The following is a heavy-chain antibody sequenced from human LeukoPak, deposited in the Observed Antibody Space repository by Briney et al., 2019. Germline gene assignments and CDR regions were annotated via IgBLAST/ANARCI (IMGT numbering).Heavy chain of an antibody. CDR1: GFTFSSYS. D-gene: IGHD6-19*01. CDR2: ISGSGGST. CDR3: AKEATLAVAGTIGY. J-gene: IGHJ4*02. Sequence: GGSLRLSCAASGFTFSSYSMNWVRQAPGKGLEWVSAISGSGGSTYYADSVKGRFTISRDNSKNTLYLQMNSLRAEDTAVYYCAKEATLAVAGTIGYWGQGTLVTVSS. V-gene: IGHV3-23*01.